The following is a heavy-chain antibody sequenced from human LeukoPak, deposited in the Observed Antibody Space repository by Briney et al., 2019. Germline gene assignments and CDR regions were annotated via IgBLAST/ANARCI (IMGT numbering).Heavy chain of an antibody. CDR2: IYSGGST. V-gene: IGHV3-66*02. CDR3: ARFQHYYYYGMDV. CDR1: GFTFSNYA. D-gene: IGHD3-16*01. J-gene: IGHJ6*02. Sequence: PGGSLRLSCVGSGFTFSNYAMSWVRQAPGKGLEWVSVIYSGGSTYYADSVKGRFTISRDNSKNTLYLQMNSLRAEDTAVYYCARFQHYYYYGMDVWGQGTTVTVSS.